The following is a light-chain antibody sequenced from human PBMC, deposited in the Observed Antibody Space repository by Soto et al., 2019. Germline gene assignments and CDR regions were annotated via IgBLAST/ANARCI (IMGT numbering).Light chain of an antibody. V-gene: IGLV1-44*01. Sequence: QSVLTQPPSASGTPGQRVTISCSGSSSNLGTNTVSWYQQLPGTAPKLLIQRNNQRSSGVPDRFSNSKSGTSASLAISGLQSEDEANYYCAAWDDSLNGPVFGGGTKVTVL. CDR1: SSNLGTNT. CDR2: RNN. J-gene: IGLJ2*01. CDR3: AAWDDSLNGPV.